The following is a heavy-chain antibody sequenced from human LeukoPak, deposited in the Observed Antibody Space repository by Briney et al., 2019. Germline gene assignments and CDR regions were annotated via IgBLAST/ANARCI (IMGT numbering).Heavy chain of an antibody. CDR1: GGSISSYY. D-gene: IGHD1-1*01. V-gene: IGHV4-59*01. CDR2: IYYSGST. J-gene: IGHJ4*02. CDR3: ARKATGTTIRIGY. Sequence: PSETLSLTCTVSGGSISSYYWSWIRQPPGKGLEWIGYIYYSGSTNYNPSLKSRVTISVDTSKNQFSLKLSSVTAADTAVYYCARKATGTTIRIGYWGQGTLVTVSS.